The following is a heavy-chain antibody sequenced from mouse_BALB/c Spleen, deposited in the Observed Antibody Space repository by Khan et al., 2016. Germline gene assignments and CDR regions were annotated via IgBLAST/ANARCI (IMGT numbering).Heavy chain of an antibody. Sequence: VQLQQSGPELVKPGASVKVSCKASGYVFTSYNMYWVKQSHGKSLEWIGYIDPYNGGTNYNQKFKGKATLTVDKSSSTVYMQLNSLTSEDSAVYYCAREGITTVVEKGLDYWGQGTTLTVSS. CDR1: GYVFTSYN. V-gene: IGHV1S135*01. D-gene: IGHD1-1*01. CDR2: IDPYNGGT. J-gene: IGHJ2*01. CDR3: AREGITTVVEKGLDY.